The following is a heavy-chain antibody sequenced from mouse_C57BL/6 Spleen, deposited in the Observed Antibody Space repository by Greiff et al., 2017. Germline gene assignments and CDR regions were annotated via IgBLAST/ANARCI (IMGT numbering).Heavy chain of an antibody. J-gene: IGHJ4*01. CDR2: IYPNSGGT. Sequence: QVQLQQPGAELVKPGASVKLSCKASGYTFTSYWMHWVKQRPGRGLEWIGRIYPNSGGTKYNEKFKSKATLTVDKPSSTAYMQLSSLTSEDSAVYYCARYYDNEYYAMDDWGQGTSVTVSS. CDR3: ARYYDNEYYAMDD. D-gene: IGHD2-4*01. CDR1: GYTFTSYW. V-gene: IGHV1-72*01.